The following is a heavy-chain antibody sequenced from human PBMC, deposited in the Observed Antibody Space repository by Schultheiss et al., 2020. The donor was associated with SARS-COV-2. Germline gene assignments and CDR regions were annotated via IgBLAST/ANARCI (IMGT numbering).Heavy chain of an antibody. CDR3: AKDRNDYGDYDYYYGMTS. CDR2: ISYDGSNK. J-gene: IGHJ6*02. D-gene: IGHD4-17*01. Sequence: GGSLRLSCAASGFTVSSNYMSWVRQAPGKGLEWVAVISYDGSNKYYADSVKGRFTISRDNSKNTLYLQMNSLRAEDTAVYYCAKDRNDYGDYDYYYGMTSGAKGPRSPSP. CDR1: GFTVSSNY. V-gene: IGHV3-30*18.